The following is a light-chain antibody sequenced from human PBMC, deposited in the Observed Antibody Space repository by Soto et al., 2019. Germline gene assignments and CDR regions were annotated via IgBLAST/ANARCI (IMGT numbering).Light chain of an antibody. CDR2: DAS. CDR1: QSISSW. V-gene: IGKV1-5*01. CDR3: QQYNSYRT. Sequence: DIQMTQSPSTLSASVGDRVTITCRASQSISSWLAWYQQKPGKAPKLLIYDASSLESGVPSRFSGSGSGTDFTLTISSLQPDDFATYYCQQYNSYRTFGQWTKVEIK. J-gene: IGKJ1*01.